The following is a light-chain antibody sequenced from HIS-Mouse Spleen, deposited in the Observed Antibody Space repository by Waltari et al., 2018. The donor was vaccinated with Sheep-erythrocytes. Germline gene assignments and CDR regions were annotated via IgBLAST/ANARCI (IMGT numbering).Light chain of an antibody. CDR3: QQYNNWRWT. CDR2: GAS. Sequence: EIVMTQSPATLSVSPGERATLSCRASQSVSSNLAWYQQKPGQAPRPLIYGASTRATGITASFSGSGSGTEFTRTVSSMQSEDFAVYYCQQYNNWRWTFGQGTKVEIK. J-gene: IGKJ1*01. V-gene: IGKV3-15*01. CDR1: QSVSSN.